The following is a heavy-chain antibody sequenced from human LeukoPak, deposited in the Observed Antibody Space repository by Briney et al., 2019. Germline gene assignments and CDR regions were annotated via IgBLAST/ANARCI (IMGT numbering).Heavy chain of an antibody. V-gene: IGHV3-21*01. J-gene: IGHJ5*02. Sequence: GGSLRLSCAASGFTFSSYSMDWVRQAPGKGLEWVSSISTSSSYIYYADSVKGRFTISRDDTKKSLYLEMNSLRAGDTAVYYCARGAQNVAAADNWFDPWGQGTLVTVSS. CDR3: ARGAQNVAAADNWFDP. D-gene: IGHD6-13*01. CDR2: ISTSSSYI. CDR1: GFTFSSYS.